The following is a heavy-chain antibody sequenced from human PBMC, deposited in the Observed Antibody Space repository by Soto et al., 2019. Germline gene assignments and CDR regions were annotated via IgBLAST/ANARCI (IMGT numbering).Heavy chain of an antibody. D-gene: IGHD3-22*01. CDR2: ISYDGSNK. CDR3: AREGGVYYYDSSGYSHDAFDI. Sequence: QVQLVESGGGVVQPGRSLRLSCAASGFTFSSYAMHWVRQAPGKGLEWVAVISYDGSNKYYADSVKGRFTISRDNSQTTLYLQMNSLRAEDTAVYYCAREGGVYYYDSSGYSHDAFDIWGQGTMVTVSS. V-gene: IGHV3-30-3*01. J-gene: IGHJ3*02. CDR1: GFTFSSYA.